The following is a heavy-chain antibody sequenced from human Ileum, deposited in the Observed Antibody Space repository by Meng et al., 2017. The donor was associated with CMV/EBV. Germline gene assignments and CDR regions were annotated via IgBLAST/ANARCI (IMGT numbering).Heavy chain of an antibody. Sequence: GESLKISCAASGFTVSSDYMTWVRQAPGKGLVWVSRINSDASGTHYADSVKGRFTISRDNAKNTLYLQMNSLRVEDTAVYYCGRDLRYSGPSGYYSQLGIDYWGQGTLVTVSS. CDR2: INSDASGT. J-gene: IGHJ4*02. CDR3: GRDLRYSGPSGYYSQLGIDY. D-gene: IGHD3-22*01. V-gene: IGHV3-74*01. CDR1: GFTVSSDY.